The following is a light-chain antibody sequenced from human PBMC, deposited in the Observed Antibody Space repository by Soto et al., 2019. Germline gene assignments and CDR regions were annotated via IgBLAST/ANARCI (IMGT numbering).Light chain of an antibody. J-gene: IGKJ4*01. CDR3: QQYGSSPLT. CDR2: DAS. CDR1: QSVSSSD. Sequence: EIVLTQSPATLSLSPGERATLSCGASQSVSSSDLAWYQQKPGLAPRLLIYDASSRATGIPDRFSGSGSGTDFTLTISRLEPEDFAVYYCQQYGSSPLTFVGGTEVEIK. V-gene: IGKV3D-20*01.